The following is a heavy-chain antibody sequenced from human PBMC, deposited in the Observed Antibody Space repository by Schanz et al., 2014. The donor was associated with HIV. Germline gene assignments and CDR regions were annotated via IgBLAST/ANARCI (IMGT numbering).Heavy chain of an antibody. CDR2: ISSSSNTK. CDR3: ARDCLGGCPADY. Sequence: EVQLVESGGGLVQPGGSLRLSCAASGFMFSTYSMHWVRQAPGKGLEWISSISSSSNTKNYADSVKGRFTISRDNAKNSLYLQMKGLRDEDTAVYYCARDCLGGCPADYWGQGTLVIVSS. CDR1: GFMFSTYS. D-gene: IGHD2-15*01. V-gene: IGHV3-48*02. J-gene: IGHJ4*02.